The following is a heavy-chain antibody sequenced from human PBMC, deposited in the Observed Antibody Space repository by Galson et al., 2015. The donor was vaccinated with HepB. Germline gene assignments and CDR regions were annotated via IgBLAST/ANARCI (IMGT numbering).Heavy chain of an antibody. J-gene: IGHJ4*02. V-gene: IGHV3-23*01. CDR1: GFTFSSYA. CDR3: ASSGGSYPLGIDY. Sequence: SLRLSCAASGFTFSSYAMSWVRQAPGKGLEWVSAISGSGGSTYYADSVKGRFTISRDNSKNTLYLQMNSLRAEDTAVYYCASSGGSYPLGIDYWGQGTLVTVSS. CDR2: ISGSGGST. D-gene: IGHD1-26*01.